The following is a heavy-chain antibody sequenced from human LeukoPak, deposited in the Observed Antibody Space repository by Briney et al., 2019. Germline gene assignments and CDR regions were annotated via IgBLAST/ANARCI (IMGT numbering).Heavy chain of an antibody. V-gene: IGHV4-39*07. CDR2: IYYSGST. J-gene: IGHJ4*02. Sequence: PSETLSLTCTVSGGSISSSSYYWGWIRHPPGKGLEWIGSIYYSGSTYYNPSLKSRVTISVDTSKNQFSLKLSSVTAADTAVYYCARVEDDGPYYFDYWGQGILVTVSS. CDR3: ARVEDDGPYYFDY. CDR1: GGSISSSSYY. D-gene: IGHD1-1*01.